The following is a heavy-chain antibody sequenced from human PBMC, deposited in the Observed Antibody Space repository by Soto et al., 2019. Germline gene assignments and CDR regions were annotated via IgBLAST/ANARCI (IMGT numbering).Heavy chain of an antibody. J-gene: IGHJ4*02. CDR3: TTGGRPVLRYFDWSLYYFDY. CDR1: GFTFSNAW. V-gene: IGHV3-15*07. CDR2: IKSKTDGGTT. Sequence: EVQLVESGGGLVKPGGSLRLSCAASGFTFSNAWMNWVRQAPGKGLEWVGRIKSKTDGGTTDYAAPVKGRFTISRDDSKNTLYLQMNSLKTEDTAVYYCTTGGRPVLRYFDWSLYYFDYWGQGTLVTVSS. D-gene: IGHD3-9*01.